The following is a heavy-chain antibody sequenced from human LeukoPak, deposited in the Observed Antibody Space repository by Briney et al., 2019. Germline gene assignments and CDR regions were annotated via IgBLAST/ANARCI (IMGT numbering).Heavy chain of an antibody. J-gene: IGHJ6*02. CDR1: GFTFSRYW. V-gene: IGHV3-7*03. CDR2: INHNGNVN. CDR3: ARGGGLDV. D-gene: IGHD3-16*01. Sequence: PGGSLRLSCAASGFTFSRYWMNWARQAPGKGLEWVASINHNGNVNYYVDSVKGRFTISRDNAKNSLYLQMSNLRAEATAVYFCARGGGLDVWGQGATVTVSS.